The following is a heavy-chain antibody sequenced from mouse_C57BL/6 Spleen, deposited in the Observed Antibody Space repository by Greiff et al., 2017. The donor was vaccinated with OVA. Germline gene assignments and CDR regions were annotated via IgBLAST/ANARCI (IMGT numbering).Heavy chain of an antibody. V-gene: IGHV5-12*01. J-gene: IGHJ4*01. CDR1: GFTFSDYY. CDR2: ISNGGGST. Sequence: EVKLMESGGGLVQPGGSLKLSCAASGFTFSDYYMYWVRQTPEKRLEWVAYISNGGGSTYYPDTVKGRFTISRDNAKNTLYLQMSRLKSEDTAMYYCARHGNSYAMDYWGQGTSVTVSS. D-gene: IGHD2-1*01. CDR3: ARHGNSYAMDY.